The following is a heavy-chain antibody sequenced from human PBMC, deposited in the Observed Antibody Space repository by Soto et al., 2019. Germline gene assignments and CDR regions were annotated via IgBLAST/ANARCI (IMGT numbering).Heavy chain of an antibody. Sequence: GXSVKVSCKAEGYTFIYFYIHWVRQAPGQGLEWMGWIDPDTGGVNYAQKFQGRVTMTRDTSITTASLELNSLTSDDTAVYYCARPMGRGPYWYHGLDVWGQGTTVTVSS. CDR1: GYTFIYFY. J-gene: IGHJ6*02. CDR2: IDPDTGGV. CDR3: ARPMGRGPYWYHGLDV. D-gene: IGHD3-10*01. V-gene: IGHV1-2*02.